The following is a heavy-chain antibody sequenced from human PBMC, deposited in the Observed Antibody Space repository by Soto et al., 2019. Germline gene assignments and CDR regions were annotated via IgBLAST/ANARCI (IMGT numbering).Heavy chain of an antibody. CDR2: IIPIFGTA. J-gene: IGHJ6*02. CDR3: ARDPGPSNCSGGSCYYYYYYGMDV. D-gene: IGHD2-15*01. Sequence: GASVKVSCKASGGTFSSYAISLVRLAPGQGLEWMGGIIPIFGTANYAQRFQGRVTITADESTSTAYMELSSLRSEDTAVYYCARDPGPSNCSGGSCYYYYYYGMDVWGQGTTVTVSS. V-gene: IGHV1-69*13. CDR1: GGTFSSYA.